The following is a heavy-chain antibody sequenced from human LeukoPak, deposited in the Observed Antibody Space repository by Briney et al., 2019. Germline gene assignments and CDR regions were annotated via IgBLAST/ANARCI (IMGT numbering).Heavy chain of an antibody. CDR1: GFTFSSYG. J-gene: IGHJ4*02. CDR2: ISYDGSNK. Sequence: PGRSLRLSCAASGFTFSSYGMHWVRQAPGKGLEWVAVISYDGSNKYYADSVKGRFTISRDNSKNTLYLQMNSLRAEDMAVYYCARDRIGLVIHYYFDYWGQGTLVTVSS. V-gene: IGHV3-30*03. CDR3: ARDRIGLVIHYYFDY. D-gene: IGHD3/OR15-3a*01.